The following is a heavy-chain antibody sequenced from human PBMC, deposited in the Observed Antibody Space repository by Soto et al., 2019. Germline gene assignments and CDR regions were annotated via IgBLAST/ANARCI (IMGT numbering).Heavy chain of an antibody. D-gene: IGHD3-22*01. Sequence: QVQLQESGPGLVKPSQTLSLTCTVSGGSISSGDYYWSWIRQPPGKGLEWIGYIYYSGSTYYNPSLKSRVTISVDTSKNQFSLKLSSVTAADTAVYYCARDGLFYDSRLRAFDIWGQGTMVTVSS. CDR3: ARDGLFYDSRLRAFDI. J-gene: IGHJ3*02. CDR1: GGSISSGDYY. CDR2: IYYSGST. V-gene: IGHV4-30-4*01.